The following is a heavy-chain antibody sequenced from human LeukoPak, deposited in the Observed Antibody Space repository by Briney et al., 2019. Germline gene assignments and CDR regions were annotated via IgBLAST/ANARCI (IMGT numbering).Heavy chain of an antibody. Sequence: GGSLRLSCAASGFTFSSYAMHWVRQAPGKGLEYVSAISSNGGSTYYANSVKGRFTISRDNSKNTLYLQMNSLRAEDTAVYYCARDVLASSGWPTSHFDCWGQGALVTVSS. CDR1: GFTFSSYA. J-gene: IGHJ4*02. CDR3: ARDVLASSGWPTSHFDC. D-gene: IGHD6-19*01. V-gene: IGHV3-64*01. CDR2: ISSNGGST.